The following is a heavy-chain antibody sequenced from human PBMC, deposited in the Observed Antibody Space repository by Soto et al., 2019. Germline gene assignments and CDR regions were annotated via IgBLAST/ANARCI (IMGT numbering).Heavy chain of an antibody. J-gene: IGHJ6*02. V-gene: IGHV3-21*01. D-gene: IGHD2-2*01. Sequence: EVQLVESGGGLVKPGGSLRLSCAASGFTFSSYSMNWVRQAPGKGLEWVSSISSSSSYIYYADSVKGRFTISRDNAKQSLYLQMNSLRAEDTAVYYCASDTIRVPAAYYYYYGMDVWGQGTTVTVSS. CDR1: GFTFSSYS. CDR3: ASDTIRVPAAYYYYYGMDV. CDR2: ISSSSSYI.